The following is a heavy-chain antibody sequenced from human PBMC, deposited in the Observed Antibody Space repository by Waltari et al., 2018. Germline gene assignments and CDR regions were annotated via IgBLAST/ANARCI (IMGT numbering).Heavy chain of an antibody. J-gene: IGHJ5*02. V-gene: IGHV4-38-2*02. D-gene: IGHD3-3*01. Sequence: QVQLQESGPGLVTPSETLSLTCKVSGYPISSNYYWGWIRQPPGKGPEWIGTIYHTGSTYYNPSLKSRVTISVDTSKNQFSLILNSVTAADTAVYYCARGAYHDFWSGDYPYNWFDPWGQGTLVTVSS. CDR1: GYPISSNYY. CDR2: IYHTGST. CDR3: ARGAYHDFWSGDYPYNWFDP.